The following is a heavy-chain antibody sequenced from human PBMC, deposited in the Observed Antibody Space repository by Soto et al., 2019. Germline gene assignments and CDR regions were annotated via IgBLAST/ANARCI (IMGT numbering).Heavy chain of an antibody. Sequence: GXSVKVSCKASGYTFTSYAMNWVRQAPVQGLEWMGWINTNTGNPTYAQGFTGRFVFSLDTSVSTAYLQICSLKAEDTAVYYCARDVARRDGYNRFDYWGQGTLVTVSS. CDR1: GYTFTSYA. J-gene: IGHJ4*02. CDR3: ARDVARRDGYNRFDY. V-gene: IGHV7-4-1*01. D-gene: IGHD5-12*01. CDR2: INTNTGNP.